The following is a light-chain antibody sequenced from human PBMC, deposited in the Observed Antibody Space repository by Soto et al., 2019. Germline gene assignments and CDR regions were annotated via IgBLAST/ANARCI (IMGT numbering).Light chain of an antibody. CDR1: QSVLYSSNNKNY. J-gene: IGKJ5*01. Sequence: DIVMTQSPDSLAVSLGERATINCKSSQSVLYSSNNKNYLAWYQQKPGQPPKLLIYWASTRESGVPDRFSGSGSGTDFTLTISSLQAEDVAFYYCQQYYSTPQITFGQGTRLEIK. CDR2: WAS. V-gene: IGKV4-1*01. CDR3: QQYYSTPQIT.